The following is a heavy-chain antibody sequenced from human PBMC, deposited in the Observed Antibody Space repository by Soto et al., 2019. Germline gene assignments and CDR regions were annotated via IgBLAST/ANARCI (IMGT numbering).Heavy chain of an antibody. D-gene: IGHD3-16*01. CDR2: VIPMFLKS. CDR3: AGGGEEVETPSPYLY. CDR1: GGTFDSYA. J-gene: IGHJ4*02. V-gene: IGHV1-69*06. Sequence: QVQLVQSGAEVKKPGSSVKVSCKASGGTFDSYAISWVRQAPGQGLEWMGGVIPMFLKSNYAQKFQGRVTITENKPPTAVHVGMNGLKSEATALYSFAGGGEEVETPSPYLYWGRGTQVTVSS.